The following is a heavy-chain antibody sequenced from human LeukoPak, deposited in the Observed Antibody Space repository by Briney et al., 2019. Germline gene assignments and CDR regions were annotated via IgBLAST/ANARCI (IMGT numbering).Heavy chain of an antibody. J-gene: IGHJ4*02. CDR1: GFTFSDYT. D-gene: IGHD3-16*01. Sequence: GGSLRLSCAASGFTFSDYTMGWVRQAPGKGPEWVSSISSGNNYIYYADSVKGRFTISRDNAKNSLYLQMNSLRAEDTAVYYCARDLYDYVWGSYSLDYWGQGTLVTVSS. CDR2: ISSGNNYI. V-gene: IGHV3-21*01. CDR3: ARDLYDYVWGSYSLDY.